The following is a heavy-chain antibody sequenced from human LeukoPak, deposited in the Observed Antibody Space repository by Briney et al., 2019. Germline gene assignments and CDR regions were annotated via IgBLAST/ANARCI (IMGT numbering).Heavy chain of an antibody. Sequence: GGSLRLSCAASGFTFSSHWMTWVRQAPGKGLEWVANIKPDGSEKYYVDFVKGRFTISRDNAENSLYLQMNSLRAEDTAVYYCAGERPSSSWYDYWGQGTLVTVSS. J-gene: IGHJ4*02. D-gene: IGHD6-13*01. CDR2: IKPDGSEK. V-gene: IGHV3-7*01. CDR1: GFTFSSHW. CDR3: AGERPSSSWYDY.